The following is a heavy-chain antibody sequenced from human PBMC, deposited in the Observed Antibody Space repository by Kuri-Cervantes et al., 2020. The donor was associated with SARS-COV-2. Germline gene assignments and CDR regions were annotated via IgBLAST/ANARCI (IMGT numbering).Heavy chain of an antibody. CDR3: ARDMDLGIHFPVVTPSVRGEFDY. CDR1: GYTFTSYG. Sequence: ASVKVSCKASGYTFTSYGISWVRQAPGQGLEWMGWISAYNGNTNYAQKPQGRVTMTTDTSTSTAYMELRSLRSDDTAVYYCARDMDLGIHFPVVTPSVRGEFDYWGQGTLVTVSS. D-gene: IGHD4-23*01. V-gene: IGHV1-18*01. J-gene: IGHJ4*02. CDR2: ISAYNGNT.